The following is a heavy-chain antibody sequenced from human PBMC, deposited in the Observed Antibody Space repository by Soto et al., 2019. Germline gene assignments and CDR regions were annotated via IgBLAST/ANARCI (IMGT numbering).Heavy chain of an antibody. CDR3: ARASGGSCYSDYYYYYGMDV. CDR2: IYSCGST. Sequence: GGSLRLSCAASGFTVSSNYMSWVRQAPGKGLEWVSVIYSCGSTYYADSVKGRFTISRDNSKNTLYLQMNSLRAEDTAVYYCARASGGSCYSDYYYYYGMDVWGQGTTVTVSS. V-gene: IGHV3-66*03. D-gene: IGHD2-15*01. CDR1: GFTVSSNY. J-gene: IGHJ6*02.